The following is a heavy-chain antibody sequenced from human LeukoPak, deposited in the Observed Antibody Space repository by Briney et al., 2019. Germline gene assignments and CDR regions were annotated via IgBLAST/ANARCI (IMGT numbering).Heavy chain of an antibody. Sequence: GGSLRLSCAASGFTFSNYGMHWVRQAPGKGLEWVAVISYVESVKYYADSVKGRFTISRDNSKNTLYLQMNSLRPEDTAVYYCAKGVVAATNAAYYGMDVWGQGTTVTVSS. J-gene: IGHJ6*02. D-gene: IGHD2-15*01. V-gene: IGHV3-30*18. CDR3: AKGVVAATNAAYYGMDV. CDR2: ISYVESVK. CDR1: GFTFSNYG.